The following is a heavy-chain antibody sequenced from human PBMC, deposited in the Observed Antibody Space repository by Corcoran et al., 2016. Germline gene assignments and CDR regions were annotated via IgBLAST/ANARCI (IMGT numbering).Heavy chain of an antibody. V-gene: IGHV4-39*07. D-gene: IGHD4-17*01. Sequence: QLQLQESGPGLVKPSETLSLTCTVSGGSISSSSYYWGWIRQPPGKGLEWIGSIYYSGSTYYNPSLKSRVTISVDTSKNQFSLKLSSVTAADTAVYYCASEPYGGNSGGAFDIWGQGTMVTVSS. CDR1: GGSISSSSYY. CDR3: ASEPYGGNSGGAFDI. CDR2: IYYSGST. J-gene: IGHJ3*02.